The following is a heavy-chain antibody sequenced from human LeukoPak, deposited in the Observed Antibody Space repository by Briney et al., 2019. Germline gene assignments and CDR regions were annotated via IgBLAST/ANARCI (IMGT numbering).Heavy chain of an antibody. D-gene: IGHD4-17*01. CDR2: IYYSGTT. CDR1: GGSISSGGYY. J-gene: IGHJ4*02. CDR3: ARSGTVTTWNY. V-gene: IGHV4-31*03. Sequence: PSETLSLTCTVSGGSISSGGYYWSWIRQHPGKGLGWIGCIYYSGTTYYHPSLTSRVAISVDTSKNQFSLKLSSMTAADTAVYYCARSGTVTTWNYWGQGTLVTVSS.